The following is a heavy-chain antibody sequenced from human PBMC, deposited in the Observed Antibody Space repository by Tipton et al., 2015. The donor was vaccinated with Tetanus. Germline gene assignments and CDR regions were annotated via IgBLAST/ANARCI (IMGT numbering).Heavy chain of an antibody. CDR3: ARDSGHLVGAPRPQNTIDY. J-gene: IGHJ4*02. V-gene: IGHV4-39*02. CDR1: GGSISSSSYY. D-gene: IGHD1-26*01. Sequence: GLVKPSETLSLTCTVSGGSISSSSYYWGWIRQPPGKGLEWIGSMSYSGRTYYNPSLKSRVTISVDTSKNQFSLQLNSVTPEDTAVYYCARDSGHLVGAPRPQNTIDYWGQGTLVTVSS. CDR2: MSYSGRT.